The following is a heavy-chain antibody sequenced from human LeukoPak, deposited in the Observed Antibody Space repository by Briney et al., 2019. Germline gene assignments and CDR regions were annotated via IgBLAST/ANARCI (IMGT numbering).Heavy chain of an antibody. Sequence: PGGSLRLSCAASGFTFSSYSMNWVRQAPGKGLEWVSRINSDGSSTSYADSVKGRFTISRDNAKNTLYLQMNSLRAEDTAVYYCARVIAVAGNYYFDYWGQGTLVTVSS. D-gene: IGHD6-19*01. CDR1: GFTFSSYS. J-gene: IGHJ4*02. CDR2: INSDGSST. CDR3: ARVIAVAGNYYFDY. V-gene: IGHV3-74*01.